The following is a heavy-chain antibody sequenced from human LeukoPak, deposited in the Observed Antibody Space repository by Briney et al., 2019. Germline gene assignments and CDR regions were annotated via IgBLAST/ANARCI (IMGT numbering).Heavy chain of an antibody. V-gene: IGHV3-11*05. D-gene: IGHD2-2*02. J-gene: IGHJ6*02. CDR3: ARVNCSSTSCYTYYGMDV. Sequence: GGSLRLSRAASGFTFSDYYMSWIRQAPGKGLEWVSYISSSSSYTNYADSVKGRFTISRDNAKNSLYLQMNSLRAEDTAVYYCARVNCSSTSCYTYYGMDVWGQGTTVTVSS. CDR2: ISSSSSYT. CDR1: GFTFSDYY.